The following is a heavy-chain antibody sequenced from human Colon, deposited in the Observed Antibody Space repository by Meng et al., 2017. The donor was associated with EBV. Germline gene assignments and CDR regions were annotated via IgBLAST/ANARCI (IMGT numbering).Heavy chain of an antibody. D-gene: IGHD5-18*01. CDR3: ARDKGHSFGHVDY. Sequence: QVQLVWSGGDLVKPGGSLRSSCAASGFTLSDYYMSWIRQSPGKGLEWISYISGSGSPIYYADSVKGRFTISRDNAKTSLYLQMNSLRDEDTAVYFCARDKGHSFGHVDYWGLGALVTVSS. CDR2: ISGSGSPI. CDR1: GFTLSDYY. J-gene: IGHJ4*02. V-gene: IGHV3-11*01.